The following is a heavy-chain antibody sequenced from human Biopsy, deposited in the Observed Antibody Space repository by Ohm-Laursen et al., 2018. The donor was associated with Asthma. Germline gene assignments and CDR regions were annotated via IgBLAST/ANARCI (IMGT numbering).Heavy chain of an antibody. J-gene: IGHJ6*02. Sequence: SLRLSCIASGFSVSTKYMSWVRQAPGKGLEWVSLIYSGDNTYYADSVKGRFTIYRDHSKLYLQMKNLRAEDTAVYHCARISRLGYNSLDYGMDVWGQGTTVTVSS. D-gene: IGHD5-24*01. CDR3: ARISRLGYNSLDYGMDV. V-gene: IGHV3-53*01. CDR1: GFSVSTKY. CDR2: IYSGDNT.